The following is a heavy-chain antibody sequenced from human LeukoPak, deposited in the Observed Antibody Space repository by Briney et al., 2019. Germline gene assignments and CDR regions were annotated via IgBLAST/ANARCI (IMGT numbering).Heavy chain of an antibody. Sequence: GESLKISCKGSGYSFTSYWIGWVRQMPGKGLEWMGVIFPGDSDTRYSPSFQGQVTISADKSISTAYLQWSSLKASDTAMYYCARSGPSYYYGMDVWGQGTTVTVSS. V-gene: IGHV5-51*01. CDR1: GYSFTSYW. J-gene: IGHJ6*02. CDR2: IFPGDSDT. CDR3: ARSGPSYYYGMDV. D-gene: IGHD7-27*01.